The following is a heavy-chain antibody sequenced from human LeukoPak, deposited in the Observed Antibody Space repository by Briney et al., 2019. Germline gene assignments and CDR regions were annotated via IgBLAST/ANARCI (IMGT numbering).Heavy chain of an antibody. Sequence: GGSLRLSCAASGFTFSSYGMHWVRQAPGKGLEWVAVIWYDGSNKYYADSAKGRFTISRDDSKNTLYLQMNSLRDEDTAMYYCAIVRSVRWLDYCGQGTLVTVSS. CDR2: IWYDGSNK. D-gene: IGHD4-23*01. CDR1: GFTFSSYG. J-gene: IGHJ4*02. CDR3: AIVRSVRWLDY. V-gene: IGHV3-33*01.